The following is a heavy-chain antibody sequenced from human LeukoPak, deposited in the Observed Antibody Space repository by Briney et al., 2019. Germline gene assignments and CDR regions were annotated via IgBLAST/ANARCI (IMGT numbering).Heavy chain of an antibody. CDR2: ISSSGSTI. D-gene: IGHD3-22*01. CDR1: GFTFSDYY. Sequence: PGGSLRLSCAASGFTFSDYYMSWIRQAPGKGLEWVSYISSSGSTIYYADSVKGRFTISRDNAKNSLYLQMNSLRAEDTAVYYCASSPPHDTNIDYWGQGTLVTVSS. V-gene: IGHV3-11*04. CDR3: ASSPPHDTNIDY. J-gene: IGHJ4*02.